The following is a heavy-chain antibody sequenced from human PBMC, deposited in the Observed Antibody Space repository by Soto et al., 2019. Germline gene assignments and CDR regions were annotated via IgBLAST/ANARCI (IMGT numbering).Heavy chain of an antibody. CDR3: AHRRDRITMVRGVDYYYYYGMDV. J-gene: IGHJ6*02. CDR2: IYWDDDK. V-gene: IGHV2-5*02. CDR1: GFSLSTSGVG. Sequence: SGPTLVNPTQTLTLTCTFSGFSLSTSGVGVGWIRQPPGKALEWLALIYWDDDKRYSPSLKSRLTITKDTSKNQVVLTMTNMDPVDTATYYCAHRRDRITMVRGVDYYYYYGMDVWGQGTTVTV. D-gene: IGHD3-10*01.